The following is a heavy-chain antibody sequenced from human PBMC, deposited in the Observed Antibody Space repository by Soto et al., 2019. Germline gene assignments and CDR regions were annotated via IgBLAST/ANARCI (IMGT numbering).Heavy chain of an antibody. D-gene: IGHD3-22*01. CDR2: IDHSGST. CDR1: VGSFSGYS. Sequence: PSETLSLTCAVYVGSFSGYSWRWIRQPQGKGLEWLGEIDHSGSTNYNPSLKSRVTISVDTSKNQFSLKLSSVTAADTAVYYCARGFPGSSGYYKFDYWCQGTLVTVSS. CDR3: ARGFPGSSGYYKFDY. V-gene: IGHV4-34*01. J-gene: IGHJ4*02.